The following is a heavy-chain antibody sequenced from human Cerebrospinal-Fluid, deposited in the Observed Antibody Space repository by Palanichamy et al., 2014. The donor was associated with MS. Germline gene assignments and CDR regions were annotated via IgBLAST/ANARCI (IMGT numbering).Heavy chain of an antibody. Sequence: EVQLEESGGGLVQPGGSLRLSCAASGFTFSRYWMSWVRQAPGKGQEWVANIRDNGSEEFYVDSVKGRFTISRDNTENSLYLQMDSLTASDTAVYYCMRGTWAHDYWGLGALVTVSS. CDR1: GFTFSRYW. D-gene: IGHD7-27*01. J-gene: IGHJ4*02. V-gene: IGHV3-7*03. CDR3: MRGTWAHDY. CDR2: IRDNGSEE.